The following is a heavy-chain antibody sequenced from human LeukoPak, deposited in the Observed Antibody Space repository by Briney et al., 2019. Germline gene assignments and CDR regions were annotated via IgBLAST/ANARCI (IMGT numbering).Heavy chain of an antibody. CDR2: IKQDGSEK. Sequence: GSLRLSCAASGFTFSSYWMSWVRQAPGEGLEWVANIKQDGSEKYYVDSVKGRFTISRDNAKNSLYLQMNSLRAEDTAVYYCASFDSSGYYYGWYFDLWGRGTLVTVSS. D-gene: IGHD3-22*01. CDR1: GFTFSSYW. V-gene: IGHV3-7*01. J-gene: IGHJ2*01. CDR3: ASFDSSGYYYGWYFDL.